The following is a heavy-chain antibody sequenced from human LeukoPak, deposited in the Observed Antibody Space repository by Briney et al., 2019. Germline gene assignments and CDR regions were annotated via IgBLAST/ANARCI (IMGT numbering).Heavy chain of an antibody. CDR1: GFTFSSYA. CDR2: ISGSGGST. CDR3: AKDPSATHSSSVY. D-gene: IGHD6-6*01. V-gene: IGHV3-23*01. J-gene: IGHJ4*02. Sequence: GGSLRLSCAASGFTFSSYAMGWVRQAPGKGLEWVSAISGSGGSTYYADSVKGRFTISRDNSKNTLYLQMNSLRAEDTAIYYCAKDPSATHSSSVYWGQGTLVTVSS.